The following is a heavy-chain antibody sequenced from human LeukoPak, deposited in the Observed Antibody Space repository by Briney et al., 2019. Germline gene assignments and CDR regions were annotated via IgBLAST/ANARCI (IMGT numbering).Heavy chain of an antibody. CDR3: ARDGFSSGYPYDAFDI. D-gene: IGHD3-22*01. J-gene: IGHJ3*02. V-gene: IGHV3-53*01. Sequence: GSLRLSCAASGFTVSSNYMSWVRQAPGKGLEWVSVIYSGGSTYYADSVKGRFTISRDNSKNTLYLQMNSLRAEDTAVYYCARDGFSSGYPYDAFDIWGQGTMVTVSS. CDR2: IYSGGST. CDR1: GFTVSSNY.